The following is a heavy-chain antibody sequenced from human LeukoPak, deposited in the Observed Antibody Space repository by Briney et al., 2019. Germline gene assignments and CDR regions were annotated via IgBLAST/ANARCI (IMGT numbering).Heavy chain of an antibody. CDR3: ARDWFTAVVGYEGGDY. D-gene: IGHD6-19*01. Sequence: PGGSLRLSCGASGFTFRDAWMSWVRQAPGKGPEWVANIKQDGSEKYYVDSVKGRFTVSRDNAKSSLYLQMNSLRAEDTAVYYCARDWFTAVVGYEGGDYWGQGTLVTVSS. CDR2: IKQDGSEK. V-gene: IGHV3-7*01. J-gene: IGHJ4*02. CDR1: GFTFRDAW.